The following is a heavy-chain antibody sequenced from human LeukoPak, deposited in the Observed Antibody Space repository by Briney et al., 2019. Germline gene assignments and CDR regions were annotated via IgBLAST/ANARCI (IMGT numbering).Heavy chain of an antibody. D-gene: IGHD6-6*01. CDR2: ISSSSSTI. V-gene: IGHV3-11*04. CDR1: GFTFSDYY. CDR3: ASGIAARFLGSPFDY. Sequence: PGGSLRLSCAASGFTFSDYYMSWIRQAPGRGLEWVSYISSSSSTIYYADSVKGRFTISRDNAKNSLYLQMNSLRAEDTAVYYCASGIAARFLGSPFDYWGQGTLVTVSS. J-gene: IGHJ4*02.